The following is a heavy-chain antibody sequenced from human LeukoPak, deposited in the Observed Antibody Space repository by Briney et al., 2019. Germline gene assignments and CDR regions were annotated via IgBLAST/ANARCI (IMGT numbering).Heavy chain of an antibody. V-gene: IGHV3-23*01. CDR1: GFTFSISA. J-gene: IGHJ4*02. CDR2: IGGGGPTT. Sequence: GGSLRLSCAASGFTFSISAMSWVRQAPGKGLEWVSAIGGGGPTTFYADSVKGRFTISRDNSRSTLYLQMNSLRAEDTAVYYCAKGTGSEDYWGQGTLVTVSS. D-gene: IGHD3-10*01. CDR3: AKGTGSEDY.